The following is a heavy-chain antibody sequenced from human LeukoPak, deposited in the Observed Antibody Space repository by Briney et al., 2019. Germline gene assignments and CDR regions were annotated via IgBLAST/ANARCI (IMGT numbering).Heavy chain of an antibody. Sequence: ASVTVSCKASGYTFTSYDINWVRQATGQGLEWMGWMNPNSGNTGYAQKFQGRVTMTRNTSISTAYMELSSLRSEDTAVYYCARGLSYYDFWSGYYRVPESDNWFDPWGQGTLVTVSS. J-gene: IGHJ5*02. CDR3: ARGLSYYDFWSGYYRVPESDNWFDP. CDR1: GYTFTSYD. CDR2: MNPNSGNT. D-gene: IGHD3-3*01. V-gene: IGHV1-8*01.